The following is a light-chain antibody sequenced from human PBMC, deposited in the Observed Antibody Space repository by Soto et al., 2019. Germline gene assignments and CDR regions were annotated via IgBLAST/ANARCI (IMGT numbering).Light chain of an antibody. CDR1: QDISYY. V-gene: IGKV1-33*01. J-gene: IGKJ1*01. CDR2: DAS. Sequence: DIQMTQSPSSLSASVGDRVIITCQASQDISYYLNWYQQKPGKAPKLLIYDASNLETGVPSRFIRRGSGTDFTFTNSSLQSEDIATYYCQRYKNLPLTFGQGTRVEIK. CDR3: QRYKNLPLT.